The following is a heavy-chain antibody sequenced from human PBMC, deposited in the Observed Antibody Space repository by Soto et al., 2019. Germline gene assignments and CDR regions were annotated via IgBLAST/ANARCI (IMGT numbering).Heavy chain of an antibody. CDR3: AGPLRRRWYGDSYFVLGV. CDR2: ISYDGSNK. J-gene: IGHJ6*01. V-gene: IGHV3-30*03. D-gene: IGHD6-13*01. Sequence: QVQLVESGGGVVQPGRSLRLSCAASGFTFSSYGMHWVRQAPGKGLEWVAVISYDGSNKYYADSVKGRFTISRDNSKNTLYLQMNGLGAEETAVYYCAGPLRRRWYGDSYFVLGVWGQGTTVPVSS. CDR1: GFTFSSYG.